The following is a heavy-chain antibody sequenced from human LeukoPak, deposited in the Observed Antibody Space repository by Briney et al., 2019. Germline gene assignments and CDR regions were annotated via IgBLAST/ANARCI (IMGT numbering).Heavy chain of an antibody. CDR2: IIPIFGTA. Sequence: SVKVSCKASGYTFTSYAISWVRQAPGQGLEWMGGIIPIFGTANYAQKFQGRVTITADKSTSTAYMELSSLRSEDTAVYYCARGAIQLWLLVDYYYYYMDVWGKGTTVTVSS. CDR3: ARGAIQLWLLVDYYYYYMDV. V-gene: IGHV1-69*06. CDR1: GYTFTSYA. D-gene: IGHD5-18*01. J-gene: IGHJ6*03.